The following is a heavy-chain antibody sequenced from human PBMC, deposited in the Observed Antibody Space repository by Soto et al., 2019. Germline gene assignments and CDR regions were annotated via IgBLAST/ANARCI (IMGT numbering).Heavy chain of an antibody. Sequence: PSETLSLTCTVSGGSISSGGYYWSWIRQHPGKGLEWIGYIYYSGSTYYNPSLKSRVTISVDTSKNQFSLKLSSVTAADTAVYYCASGTYYYDSSGYQSRYYYGMDVWGQGTTVTVSS. V-gene: IGHV4-31*03. J-gene: IGHJ6*02. D-gene: IGHD3-22*01. CDR1: GGSISSGGYY. CDR2: IYYSGST. CDR3: ASGTYYYDSSGYQSRYYYGMDV.